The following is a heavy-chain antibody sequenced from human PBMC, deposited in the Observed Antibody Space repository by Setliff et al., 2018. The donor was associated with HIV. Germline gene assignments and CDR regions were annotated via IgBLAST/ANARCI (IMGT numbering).Heavy chain of an antibody. J-gene: IGHJ4*02. Sequence: GGSLRLSCAASGFTFSSYGMHWVRQAPGKGLEWVAFIRYDGSNKYYADSVKGRFTISRDNAKNSLYLQINSLRAEDTAFYYCTRRSGTAATGTRVIDYWGQGTLVTVSS. CDR2: IRYDGSNK. CDR1: GFTFSSYG. D-gene: IGHD6-13*01. CDR3: TRRSGTAATGTRVIDY. V-gene: IGHV3-30*02.